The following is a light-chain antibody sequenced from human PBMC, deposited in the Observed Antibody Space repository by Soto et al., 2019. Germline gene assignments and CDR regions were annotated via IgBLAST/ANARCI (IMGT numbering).Light chain of an antibody. CDR3: QQFGDLTFI. V-gene: IGKV1-33*01. Sequence: DIKMTQSPSSLSASVGDRVTITCQASQDINNYLNWYQQKPGQAPKLLIYDASGLEVGVPSRFSGSGSGTHFTLTISGLQPEDIATYYCQQFGDLTFIFGQGTRLE. CDR2: DAS. CDR1: QDINNY. J-gene: IGKJ5*01.